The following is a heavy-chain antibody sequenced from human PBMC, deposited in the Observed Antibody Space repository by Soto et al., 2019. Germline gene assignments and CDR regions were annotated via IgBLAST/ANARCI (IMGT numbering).Heavy chain of an antibody. D-gene: IGHD2-21*02. V-gene: IGHV1-69*13. CDR3: ARRYCASDNCPLFYYFVDL. Sequence: ASVKVSCKASGCTVNKFAFSWVRQAPGQVFEWMGGIIPVFRSANYAQRFRGRITITADEYTSTVYLYLNDLRSDDTAVYYCARRYCASDNCPLFYYFVDLWGLGTTVTVSS. CDR2: IIPVFRSA. J-gene: IGHJ6*02. CDR1: GCTVNKFA.